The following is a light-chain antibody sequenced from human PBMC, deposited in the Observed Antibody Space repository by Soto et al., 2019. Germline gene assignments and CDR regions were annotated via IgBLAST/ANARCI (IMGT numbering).Light chain of an antibody. CDR3: QYYGGYYGSSPRYT. CDR2: GAF. CDR1: QNVSSNY. Sequence: EIVLTQSPGTLSLSPGERATLSCRASQNVSSNYLAWYQQRPGQAPRLLMYGAFIRATGIPDRISGSGSGTDFTVTISRLEPEDFAVYYCQYYGGYYGSSPRYTLGQWTKLDIK. J-gene: IGKJ2*01. V-gene: IGKV3-20*01.